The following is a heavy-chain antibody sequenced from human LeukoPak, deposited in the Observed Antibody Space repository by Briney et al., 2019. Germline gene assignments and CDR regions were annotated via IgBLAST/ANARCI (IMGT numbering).Heavy chain of an antibody. Sequence: PSETLSLTCTVCGDSISGADYYWSWIRQPPGKGLEWIAYVYYSGSTYYNPSLKSRLTISIDTSKNQFSLKLTSVTAADTAVYYCARAGYCSGSTCYSWFFDLWGRGTLVTVSS. D-gene: IGHD2-15*01. CDR1: GDSISGADYY. CDR3: ARAGYCSGSTCYSWFFDL. CDR2: VYYSGST. J-gene: IGHJ2*01. V-gene: IGHV4-30-4*01.